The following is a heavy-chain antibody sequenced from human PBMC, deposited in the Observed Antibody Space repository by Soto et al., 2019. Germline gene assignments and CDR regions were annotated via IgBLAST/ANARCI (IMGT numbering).Heavy chain of an antibody. CDR2: KSYDGSNK. CDR3: ARAYEGDYFDY. V-gene: IGHV3-30-3*01. CDR1: GFTFSSYA. J-gene: IGHJ4*02. Sequence: QVQLVESGGGVVQPGRSLRLSCAASGFTFSSYAMHWVRQAPGKGLEWVAVKSYDGSNKYDADSVKGRFTISRDNSKNTLYLQMNSLRAEDTAVYYCARAYEGDYFDYWGQGTLVTVSS. D-gene: IGHD3-16*01.